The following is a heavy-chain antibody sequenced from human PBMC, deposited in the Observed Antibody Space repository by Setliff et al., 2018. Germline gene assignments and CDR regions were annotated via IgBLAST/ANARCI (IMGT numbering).Heavy chain of an antibody. CDR2: IKDSDYST. CDR3: AKDRPQGVNGRSLDY. J-gene: IGHJ4*02. V-gene: IGHV3-23*01. D-gene: IGHD3-10*01. CDR1: GFTISGYA. Sequence: LRLSCVGSGFTISGYAMTWVRQVPGKGLEWISSIKDSDYSTYYADSVKGRFTISRDNSKNTLYLQMNSLRAEDTAVYYCAKDRPQGVNGRSLDYWGRGALVTVSS.